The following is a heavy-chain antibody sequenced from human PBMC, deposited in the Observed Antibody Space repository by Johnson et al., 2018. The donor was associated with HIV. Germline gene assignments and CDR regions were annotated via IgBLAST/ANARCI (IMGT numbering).Heavy chain of an antibody. D-gene: IGHD6-6*01. CDR3: AREYSSLSQGAFDI. Sequence: QVQLVESGGGVVQPGRSLRLSCAASGFTFSSYAMHWVRQAPGKGLEWVAGISYDGSNTYYADSVKGRFTISRDNSKNTLYLQMNSLRAEDTAVYYCAREYSSLSQGAFDIWGQGTMVTVSS. CDR1: GFTFSSYA. CDR2: ISYDGSNT. J-gene: IGHJ3*02. V-gene: IGHV3-30*04.